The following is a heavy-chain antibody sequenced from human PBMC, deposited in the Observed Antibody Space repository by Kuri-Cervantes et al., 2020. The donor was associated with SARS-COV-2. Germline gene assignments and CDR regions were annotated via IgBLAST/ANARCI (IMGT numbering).Heavy chain of an antibody. CDR2: INTNTGNP. CDR1: GYTFTGYD. J-gene: IGHJ4*02. Sequence: ASVKVSCKASGYTFTGYDINWVRQAPGQGLEWMGWINTNTGNPTYAQGFTGRFVFSLDTSVSTAYLQISSLKAEDTAVYYYARDEKGVFDYWGQGTLVTVSS. CDR3: ARDEKGVFDY. V-gene: IGHV7-4-1*02.